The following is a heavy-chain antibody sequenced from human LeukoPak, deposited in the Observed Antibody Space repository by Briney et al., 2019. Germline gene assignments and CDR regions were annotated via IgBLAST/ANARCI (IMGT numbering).Heavy chain of an antibody. V-gene: IGHV4-34*01. D-gene: IGHD3-10*01. CDR2: INHSGST. Sequence: PSETLSLTCAVYGGSFSGYYWSWIRQPPGKGLEWIGEINHSGSTNYNPSLKSRVTISVDTSKNQFSLKLSSVTAADTAVYYCARHPRTRMVRGFGYWFDPWGQGTLVTVSS. CDR1: GGSFSGYY. CDR3: ARHPRTRMVRGFGYWFDP. J-gene: IGHJ5*02.